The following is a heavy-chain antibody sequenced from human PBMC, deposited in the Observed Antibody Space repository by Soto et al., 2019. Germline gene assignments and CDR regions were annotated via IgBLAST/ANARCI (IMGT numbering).Heavy chain of an antibody. CDR2: INTDGSST. J-gene: IGHJ3*01. Sequence: EVQLVESGGGLVQPGGSLRLSCADSGFSFSSYWMHWVRQGPGKGLVRVSRINTDGSSTNYADSVKGRFTISRDNAKNTVYLQMNSLRAEDTAVYYCARSPGGYYIDWGQGTMVTVSS. CDR3: ARSPGGYYID. CDR1: GFSFSSYW. D-gene: IGHD3-9*01. V-gene: IGHV3-74*01.